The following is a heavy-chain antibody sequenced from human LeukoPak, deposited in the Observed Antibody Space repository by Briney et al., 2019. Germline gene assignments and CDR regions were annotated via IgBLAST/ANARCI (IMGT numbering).Heavy chain of an antibody. Sequence: GGSLRLSCTASKLTFSHYGMQWVRQAPGKGLEWVAVISSDGSIKVYADSVKGRFTLSRDNSINTVDLQMNSLRAEDTAVYYCVKEYHSRGFGAYFDYWGQGTLVTVSS. CDR1: KLTFSHYG. CDR3: VKEYHSRGFGAYFDY. V-gene: IGHV3-30*18. D-gene: IGHD3-3*01. J-gene: IGHJ4*02. CDR2: ISSDGSIK.